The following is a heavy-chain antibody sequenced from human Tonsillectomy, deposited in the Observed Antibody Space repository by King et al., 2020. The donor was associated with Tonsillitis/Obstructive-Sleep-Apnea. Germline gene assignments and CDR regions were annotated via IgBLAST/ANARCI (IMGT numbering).Heavy chain of an antibody. CDR1: GGSFSGYY. J-gene: IGHJ4*02. CDR2: INHSGST. D-gene: IGHD3-22*01. CDR3: ARAYYYDSSGSYDAGPFDY. V-gene: IGHV4-34*01. Sequence: VQLQQWGAGLLKPSETLSLTCAVDGGSFSGYYWSWIRQPPGKGLEWIGEINHSGSTNYNPSLKSRVTISVDTSKNQFSLELSSVTAADTAVYYCARAYYYDSSGSYDAGPFDYWGQETLVTVSS.